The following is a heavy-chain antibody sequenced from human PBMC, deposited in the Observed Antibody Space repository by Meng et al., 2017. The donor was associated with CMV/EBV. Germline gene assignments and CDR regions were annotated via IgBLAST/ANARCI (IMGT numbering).Heavy chain of an antibody. CDR2: MNPNSGNT. Sequence: ASVKVSCKASGYTFTSYDINWVRQATGQGLEWMGWMNPNSGNTGYAQKFQGRVTITRNTSISTAYMELSSLRSEDTAVYYCARGRLFCSSTSCRNGGIGYWGRGTLVTVSS. CDR1: GYTFTSYD. V-gene: IGHV1-8*03. D-gene: IGHD2-2*01. J-gene: IGHJ4*02. CDR3: ARGRLFCSSTSCRNGGIGY.